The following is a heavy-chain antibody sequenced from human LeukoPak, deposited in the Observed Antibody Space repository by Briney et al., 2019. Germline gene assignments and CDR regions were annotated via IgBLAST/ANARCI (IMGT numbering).Heavy chain of an antibody. J-gene: IGHJ4*02. CDR3: AKCYDSSGYYANLFY. V-gene: IGHV3-23*01. D-gene: IGHD3-22*01. CDR1: GFTFSSYA. CDR2: ISGSGGST. Sequence: GGSLRLSCAASGFTFSSYAMSWVRQAPGKGLEWVSAISGSGGSTYYAESVKGRFTISRDNSKNTLYLQMNSLRAEDTAVYYCAKCYDSSGYYANLFYWGQGTLVTVSS.